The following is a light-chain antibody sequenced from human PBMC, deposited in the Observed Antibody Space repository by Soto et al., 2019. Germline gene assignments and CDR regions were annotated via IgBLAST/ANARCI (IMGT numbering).Light chain of an antibody. V-gene: IGLV2-14*01. CDR2: DVS. Sequence: QSALTQPASVSGSPGQSITISCTGTSSDVGGYNYVSWYQQHPGKAPKLMIYDVSNRPSGVSNRFSGSKSGNTASLTISGLQGEDEADYYCSSYTSSSTLGFGGGTKLTGL. J-gene: IGLJ2*01. CDR1: SSDVGGYNY. CDR3: SSYTSSSTLG.